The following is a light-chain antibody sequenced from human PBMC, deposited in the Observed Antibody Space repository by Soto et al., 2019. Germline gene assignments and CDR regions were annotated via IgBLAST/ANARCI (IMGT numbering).Light chain of an antibody. CDR1: QNIIRW. Sequence: DIQVTQSPSTLSASVGDRVTITCRASQNIIRWLAWYQQKPGKAPRLLIYDASSLESGVPSRFSGSGSGTEFTLTISSLQPDDYATYYYQQYNTYSITFGGGTKVDIK. J-gene: IGKJ4*01. V-gene: IGKV1-5*01. CDR3: QQYNTYSIT. CDR2: DAS.